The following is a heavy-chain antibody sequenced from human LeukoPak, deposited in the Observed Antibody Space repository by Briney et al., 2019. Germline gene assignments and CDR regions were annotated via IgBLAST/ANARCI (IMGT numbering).Heavy chain of an antibody. CDR1: GFTFSSYA. CDR2: ISGSGGTT. J-gene: IGHJ1*01. CDR3: AKDAVSSGWATEHFQH. V-gene: IGHV3-23*01. D-gene: IGHD6-19*01. Sequence: QPGGSLRLSCAASGFTFSSYAMSWVRQAPGKGLEWVSAISGSGGTTYYADSVKGRFTISRDNSKNTLYLQMNSLRAEDTAVYYCAKDAVSSGWATEHFQHWGQGTLVTVSS.